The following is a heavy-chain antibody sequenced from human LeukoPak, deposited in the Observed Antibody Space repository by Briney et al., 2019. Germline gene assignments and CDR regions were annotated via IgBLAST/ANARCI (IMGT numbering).Heavy chain of an antibody. V-gene: IGHV3-74*01. D-gene: IGHD6-6*01. Sequence: PGGSLRLSCTASGFTFGDYAMSWVRQAPGKGLVWVSDINSDGSTTRYADSVKGRFTISRDNAKNTLYLEMNSLRAEDTAVYYCATRDYTSSKYWGQGTLVTVSS. CDR1: GFTFGDYA. J-gene: IGHJ4*02. CDR2: INSDGSTT. CDR3: ATRDYTSSKY.